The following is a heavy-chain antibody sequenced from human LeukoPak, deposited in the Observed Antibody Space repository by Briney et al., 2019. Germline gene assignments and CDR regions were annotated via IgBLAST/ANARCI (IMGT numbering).Heavy chain of an antibody. V-gene: IGHV3-7*01. CDR3: ATFGLVAALDL. D-gene: IGHD5-12*01. CDR1: GFSFNAYW. CDR2: INPAGSET. J-gene: IGHJ4*02. Sequence: GGSLRLSCAASGFSFNAYWMAWVRQAPGTGLEWVANINPAGSETFHVDPVKGRFSISRDHAKNLVYLQLNSLRAEDTAVYYCATFGLVAALDLWGQGTLVTVSS.